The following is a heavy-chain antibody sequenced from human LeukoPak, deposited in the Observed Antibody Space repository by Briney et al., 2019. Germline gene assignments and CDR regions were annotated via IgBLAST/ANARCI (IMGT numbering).Heavy chain of an antibody. CDR1: GFPVSSNY. J-gene: IGHJ4*02. Sequence: PGGPLRLPCAPSGFPVSSNYMGRVRQAPGKGLEWVSVIYSGGGTYYADSVKGRFTISRDNSKNTLYLQMNSLRAEDTAVYYCARFSSSWNDNWGQGTLVTVST. D-gene: IGHD1-1*01. V-gene: IGHV3-53*01. CDR2: IYSGGGT. CDR3: ARFSSSWNDN.